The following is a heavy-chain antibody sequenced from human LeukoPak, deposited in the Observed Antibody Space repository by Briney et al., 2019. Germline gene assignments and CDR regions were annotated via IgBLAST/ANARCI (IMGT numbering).Heavy chain of an antibody. Sequence: PGGSLRLSCAASRFAFSSYGMHWVRQAPGKGLEWVAVIWFDGSNKYYADSVKGRFIISRDNSKKTLYLQMNSLRAEDTAVYYCARARGSYNVGYDYWGQGALVTVSS. D-gene: IGHD1-26*01. CDR2: IWFDGSNK. CDR1: RFAFSSYG. J-gene: IGHJ4*02. V-gene: IGHV3-33*08. CDR3: ARARGSYNVGYDY.